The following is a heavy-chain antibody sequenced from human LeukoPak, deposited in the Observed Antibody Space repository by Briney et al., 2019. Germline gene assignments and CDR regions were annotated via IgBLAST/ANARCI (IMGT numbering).Heavy chain of an antibody. CDR3: ARVGGPEDSYYYYGTDV. CDR1: GFTFSSYA. Sequence: GGSLRPSCAASGFTFSSYAMHWVRQAPGKGLEWVAVISYDGSNKYYADSVKGRFTISRDNSKNTLYLQMNSLRAEDTAVYYCARVGGPEDSYYYYGTDVWGQGTTVTVSS. V-gene: IGHV3-30-3*01. D-gene: IGHD3-16*01. J-gene: IGHJ6*02. CDR2: ISYDGSNK.